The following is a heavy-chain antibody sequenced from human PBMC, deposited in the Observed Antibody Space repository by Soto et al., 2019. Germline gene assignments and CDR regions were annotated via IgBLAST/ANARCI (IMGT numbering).Heavy chain of an antibody. J-gene: IGHJ6*02. CDR3: ARKGDCTNGVCYRYGMDV. D-gene: IGHD2-8*01. Sequence: NPSETLSLTCAVSGGSISSSNWWSWVRQPPGKGLEWIGEIYHSGSTNYNPSLKSRVTISVDKSKNQFSLKLSSVTAADTAVYYCARKGDCTNGVCYRYGMDVWGQGTTVTVSS. CDR2: IYHSGST. V-gene: IGHV4-4*02. CDR1: GGSISSSNW.